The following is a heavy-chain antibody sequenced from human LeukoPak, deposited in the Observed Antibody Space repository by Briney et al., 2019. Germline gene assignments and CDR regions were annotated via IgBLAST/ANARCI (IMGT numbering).Heavy chain of an antibody. CDR2: ISAYNGNT. CDR3: ARDYLAYGDHEAPCDY. Sequence: ASVKVSCKASGYTFTSYGISWVRQAPGQGLEWMGWISAYNGNTNYAQKLQGRVTMTTDTSTSTAYMELRSLRSDDTAVYYCARDYLAYGDHEAPCDYWGQGTLVTVSS. J-gene: IGHJ4*02. CDR1: GYTFTSYG. V-gene: IGHV1-18*01. D-gene: IGHD4-17*01.